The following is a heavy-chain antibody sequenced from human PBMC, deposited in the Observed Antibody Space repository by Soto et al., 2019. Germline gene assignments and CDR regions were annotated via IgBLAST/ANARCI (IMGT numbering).Heavy chain of an antibody. D-gene: IGHD6-6*01. V-gene: IGHV1-69*12. Sequence: QVQLVQSGAEVKKPGSSVKVSCKASGGTFSSYAISWVRQAPGQGLEWMGGIIPIFGTANYAQKFQGRVTITADESTSTAYMELRSLRSEDTAVYYCASREYSSSSYYYYGMDVWGQGTTVTVSS. J-gene: IGHJ6*02. CDR2: IIPIFGTA. CDR1: GGTFSSYA. CDR3: ASREYSSSSYYYYGMDV.